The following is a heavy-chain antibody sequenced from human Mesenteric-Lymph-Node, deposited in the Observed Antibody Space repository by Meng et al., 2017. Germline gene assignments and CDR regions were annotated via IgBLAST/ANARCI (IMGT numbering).Heavy chain of an antibody. V-gene: IGHV4-38-2*02. CDR3: ARVISGDDILTGYDPINDAFDI. J-gene: IGHJ3*02. Sequence: SETLSLTCTVSGYSISSGYYCGWIRQPPGKGLEWIGSVHHSGGTFYNPSLKSRVTISVDTSKNQLSLKLSSVTAADTAVYYCARVISGDDILTGYDPINDAFDIWGQGTMVTFSS. D-gene: IGHD3-9*01. CDR1: GYSISSGYY. CDR2: VHHSGGT.